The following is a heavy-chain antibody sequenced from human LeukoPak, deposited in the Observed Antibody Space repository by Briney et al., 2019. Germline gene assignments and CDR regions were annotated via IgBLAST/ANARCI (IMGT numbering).Heavy chain of an antibody. J-gene: IGHJ5*02. CDR2: ISANSGNT. D-gene: IGHD3-3*01. CDR1: GYTFINYG. Sequence: GASVKVSCKASGYTFINYGISWARQAPGQGLEWMGWISANSGNTKFAQKVQGRITMTTDTSTSTAYMELRSLRSDDTAIYYCARDRHYDASTVFDPWGQGTLVTVSS. CDR3: ARDRHYDASTVFDP. V-gene: IGHV1-18*01.